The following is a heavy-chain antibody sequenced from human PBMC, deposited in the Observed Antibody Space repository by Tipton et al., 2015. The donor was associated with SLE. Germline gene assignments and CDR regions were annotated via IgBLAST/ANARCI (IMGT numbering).Heavy chain of an antibody. V-gene: IGHV4-38-2*02. D-gene: IGHD2-15*01. CDR1: GFSISSGYY. CDR2: IYHSGTT. CDR3: ARSPPYCSGGTCYRRAYAFDF. J-gene: IGHJ3*01. Sequence: TLSLTCSVSGFSISSGYYWGWIRQPPGKGLEWIGTIYHSGTTYYSSSLKSRVTISVDTSKNQFSLKLSSVTAADTAVYYCARSPPYCSGGTCYRRAYAFDFWGQGTMVTVSS.